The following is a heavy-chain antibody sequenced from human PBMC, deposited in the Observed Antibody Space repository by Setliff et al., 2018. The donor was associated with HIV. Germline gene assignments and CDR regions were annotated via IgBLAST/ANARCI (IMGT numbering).Heavy chain of an antibody. J-gene: IGHJ4*02. CDR2: INWSGSTT. CDR1: GFTFDDYG. D-gene: IGHD4-4*01. Sequence: GESLKISCVVSGFTFDDYGMSWVRQTPGAGLEWLSDINWSGSTTGYADSVKGRFTISRDNAKNTVYLQINSLRAEDTALYYCVRDRMEYSVGYYFDSWGQGTLVTVSS. CDR3: VRDRMEYSVGYYFDS. V-gene: IGHV3-20*04.